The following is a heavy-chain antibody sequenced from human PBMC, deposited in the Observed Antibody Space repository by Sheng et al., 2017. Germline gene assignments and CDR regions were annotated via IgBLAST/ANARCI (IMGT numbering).Heavy chain of an antibody. CDR3: AKDAGTWHGDC. Sequence: VQLVESGGGLVQPGGSLRLSCAASGFTFSSYAMSWVRQAPGRGLEWVTMISYDGTKQFYADSVKGRFTVSRDNSKNILYLQMNSLRVEDTSVYYCAKDAGTWHGDCWGQGTLVTVSS. CDR1: GFTFSSYA. CDR2: ISYDGTKQ. J-gene: IGHJ4*02. D-gene: IGHD2-15*01. V-gene: IGHV3-30*01.